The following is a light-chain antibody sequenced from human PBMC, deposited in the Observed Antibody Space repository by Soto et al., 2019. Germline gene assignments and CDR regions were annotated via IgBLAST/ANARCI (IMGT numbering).Light chain of an antibody. J-gene: IGLJ2*01. Sequence: QSALTQPASVSGSPGQSITFSCTGTSSDFGGYNYVSWYQQHPGKAPKLMIYDVSTRPSGVSNRFSGSKSGNTASLTISGLQAEDEADYYCSSYTSSTHVVFGGGTKLTVL. CDR1: SSDFGGYNY. CDR2: DVS. CDR3: SSYTSSTHVV. V-gene: IGLV2-14*01.